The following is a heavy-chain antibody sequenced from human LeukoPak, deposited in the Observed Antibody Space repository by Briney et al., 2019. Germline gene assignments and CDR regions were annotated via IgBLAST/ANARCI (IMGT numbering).Heavy chain of an antibody. Sequence: ASVKVSCKASGYTFTSYDINWVRQATGQGLEWMGWMNPNSGNTGYAQKFQGRVTITADKSTSTAYMELSSLRSEDTAVYYCALLWFGGNWFDPWGQGTLVTVSS. J-gene: IGHJ5*02. CDR2: MNPNSGNT. D-gene: IGHD3-10*01. CDR3: ALLWFGGNWFDP. CDR1: GYTFTSYD. V-gene: IGHV1-8*03.